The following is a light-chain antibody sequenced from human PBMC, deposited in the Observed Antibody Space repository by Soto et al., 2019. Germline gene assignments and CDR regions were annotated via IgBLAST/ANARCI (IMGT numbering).Light chain of an antibody. CDR2: NND. J-gene: IGLJ1*01. CDR3: AAWDDSRNKV. Sequence: QSVLTQPPSASGTPGQRVTISCSGSSSNIGSNTVNWYQQLPGTAPKLLIYNNDQRPSGVPDRFSGSKSGTSASLAISGLQSEDEADYYCAAWDDSRNKVFGSGT. CDR1: SSNIGSNT. V-gene: IGLV1-44*01.